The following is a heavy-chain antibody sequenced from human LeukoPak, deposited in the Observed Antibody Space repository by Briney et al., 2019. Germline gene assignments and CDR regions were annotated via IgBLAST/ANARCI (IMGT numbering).Heavy chain of an antibody. Sequence: GGSLRLSCAASGFTFDDYAMHWVRQAPGKGLEWVSLISGDGGSTYYADSVKGRFTISRDNSKNSLYLQMNSLRTEDTALYYCGGLDLHYFDYWGQGTLVTVSS. CDR2: ISGDGGST. V-gene: IGHV3-43*02. D-gene: IGHD3-9*01. CDR1: GFTFDDYA. J-gene: IGHJ4*02. CDR3: GGLDLHYFDY.